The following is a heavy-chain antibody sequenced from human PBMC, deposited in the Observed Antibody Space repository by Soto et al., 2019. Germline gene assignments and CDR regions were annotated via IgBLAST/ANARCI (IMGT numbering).Heavy chain of an antibody. D-gene: IGHD2-2*01. J-gene: IGHJ4*02. CDR1: GGSISSGGYY. CDR3: AREVRGYCSSTSCPWGFDY. CDR2: IYYSGST. V-gene: IGHV4-31*03. Sequence: PSETLSLTCTVSGGSISSGGYYWSWIRQHPGKGLEWIGYIYYSGSTYYNPSLKSRVTISVDTSKNQFSLKLSSVTAADTAVYYCAREVRGYCSSTSCPWGFDYWGQGTLVTVSS.